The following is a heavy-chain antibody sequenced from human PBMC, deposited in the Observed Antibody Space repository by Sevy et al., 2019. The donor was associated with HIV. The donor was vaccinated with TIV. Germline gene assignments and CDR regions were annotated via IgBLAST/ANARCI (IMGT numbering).Heavy chain of an antibody. CDR2: IGTAGDT. J-gene: IGHJ5*02. CDR3: ARVVSPGWFDP. V-gene: IGHV3-13*01. CDR1: GFTFSSYD. D-gene: IGHD2-15*01. Sequence: GGSLRLSCAASGFTFSSYDMHWVRQATGEGLEWVSAIGTAGDTYYPGSVKGRFTISRENAKNSLYLQMNSLRAGDTAVYYCARVVSPGWFDPWGQGTLVTVSS.